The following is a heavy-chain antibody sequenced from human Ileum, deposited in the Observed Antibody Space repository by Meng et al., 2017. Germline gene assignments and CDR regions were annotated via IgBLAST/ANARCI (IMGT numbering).Heavy chain of an antibody. V-gene: IGHV6-1*01. CDR2: TYYRSKWYS. D-gene: IGHD3-3*01. Sequence: GQVQLSGPGWVQPWQTPSPTFAVPGGSVSSNIAAWNWIRQSPLRGLEWLGRTYYRSKWYSEYAVSVKSRISITPDTSKNQFSLQMNSVTPEDTAVYYCASGSGSLDYWGPGTLVTASS. J-gene: IGHJ4*02. CDR1: GGSVSSNIAA. CDR3: ASGSGSLDY.